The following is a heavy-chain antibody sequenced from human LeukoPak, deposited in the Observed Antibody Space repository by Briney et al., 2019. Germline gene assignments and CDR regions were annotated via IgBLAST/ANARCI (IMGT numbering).Heavy chain of an antibody. D-gene: IGHD4-23*01. V-gene: IGHV1-2*02. J-gene: IGHJ4*02. CDR3: ARQGYSGHSQGAADY. Sequence: ASVKVSCKASGYTFTDYYMDWVRQVPGQGLEWMGWINPNSGGTKYAQKFQGRVTMTTDTSTSTAHMELRSLRSDDTAVYYCARQGYSGHSQGAADYWGQGTLVTVSS. CDR2: INPNSGGT. CDR1: GYTFTDYY.